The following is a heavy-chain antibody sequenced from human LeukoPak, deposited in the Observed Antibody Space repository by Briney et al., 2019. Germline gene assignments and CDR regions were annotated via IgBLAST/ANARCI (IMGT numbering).Heavy chain of an antibody. J-gene: IGHJ3*02. CDR2: IYHSGTT. Sequence: PSETLSLTCAVSGGSIIGDDWWSWVRQPPGKGLEWIGEIYHSGTTNYKPSLRSRLTISVDNSKNQFSLKLSSVTAADTAVYYCARLIGTNSGYSSSWYTPHEAFDIWGQGTMVTVSS. V-gene: IGHV4-4*02. D-gene: IGHD6-13*01. CDR1: GGSIIGDDW. CDR3: ARLIGTNSGYSSSWYTPHEAFDI.